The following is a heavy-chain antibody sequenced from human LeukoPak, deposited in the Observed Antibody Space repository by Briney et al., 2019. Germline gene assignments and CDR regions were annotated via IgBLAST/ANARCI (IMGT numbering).Heavy chain of an antibody. J-gene: IGHJ4*02. V-gene: IGHV1-18*01. D-gene: IGHD3-10*01. CDR2: ISAYNGNT. CDR3: ARDRVGNYGSGSHFDY. CDR1: DYRFASYG. Sequence: GASVKVSCKASDYRFASYGITWVRQAPGQGLEWMGWISAYNGNTNYAQKLQGRVTMTTDTSTSTAYMELRSLRSDDTAVYYCARDRVGNYGSGSHFDYWGQGTLVTVSS.